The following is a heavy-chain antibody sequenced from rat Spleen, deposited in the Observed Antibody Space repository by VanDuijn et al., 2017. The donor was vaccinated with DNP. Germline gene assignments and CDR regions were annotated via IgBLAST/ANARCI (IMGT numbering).Heavy chain of an antibody. CDR1: GFTFSDYN. CDR2: ISYEGSST. J-gene: IGHJ2*01. CDR3: ASRAYYSSYIPY. V-gene: IGHV5-22*01. D-gene: IGHD1-2*01. Sequence: EVQLVESGGGLVQPGRSLKLSCAASGFTFSDYNMAWVRQAPKKGLEWVATISYEGSSTYYGDSVKGRFTISRDNAKSTLYLQMNSLRSEDTATYYCASRAYYSSYIPYWGQGVMVTVSS.